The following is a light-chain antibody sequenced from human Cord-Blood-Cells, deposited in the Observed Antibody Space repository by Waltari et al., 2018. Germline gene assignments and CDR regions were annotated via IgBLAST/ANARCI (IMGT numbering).Light chain of an antibody. CDR3: QQYYSTPYT. CDR1: QSVLYSSNNRKY. Sequence: DIVMTQSPDSLAVSLGERATINCKSSQSVLYSSNNRKYLAWYQKKPGQPPKLRIYWASTRESGVPDRFSGSGSGTDFTLTISSLQAEDVAVYYCQQYYSTPYTFGQGTKLEIK. V-gene: IGKV4-1*01. CDR2: WAS. J-gene: IGKJ2*01.